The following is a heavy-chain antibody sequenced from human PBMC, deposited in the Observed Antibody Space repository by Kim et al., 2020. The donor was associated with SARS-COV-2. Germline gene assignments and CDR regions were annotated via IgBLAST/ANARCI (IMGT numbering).Heavy chain of an antibody. CDR3: ARGFDN. J-gene: IGHJ4*02. CDR1: GFTFSNIG. CDR2: IKSDGSEK. Sequence: GGSLRLSCEASGFTFSNIGMCWVRQAPGKGLEWVAHIKSDGSEKNYVDSVKGRFTISRDNAKNSLYLQMNSLRVEDTAVYYCARGFDNWGQGTLVTVSS. V-gene: IGHV3-7*01.